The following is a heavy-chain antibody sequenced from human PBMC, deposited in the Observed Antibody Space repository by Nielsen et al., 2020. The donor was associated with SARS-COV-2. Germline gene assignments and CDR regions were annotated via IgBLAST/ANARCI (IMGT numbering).Heavy chain of an antibody. CDR3: AKVWRSGNSYFDY. CDR1: GFTFSSYA. D-gene: IGHD4-23*01. CDR2: ISGSGSST. J-gene: IGHJ4*01. Sequence: GESLKISCAASGFTFSSYAMSWVRQAPGKGLEWVSAISGSGSSTYYADSVKGRFTISRDNSKNTLSLQMNSLRAEDTAVYYCAKVWRSGNSYFDYWGHGTQVTVSS. V-gene: IGHV3-23*01.